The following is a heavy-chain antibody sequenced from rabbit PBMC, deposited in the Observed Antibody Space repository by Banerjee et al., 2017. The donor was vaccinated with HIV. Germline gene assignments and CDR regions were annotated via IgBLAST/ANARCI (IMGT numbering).Heavy chain of an antibody. Sequence: GRFTISSDNAQNTVDLQMNSLTAADTATYFCARVYDDYGDLDLWGPGTLVTVS. D-gene: IGHD2-1*01. V-gene: IGHV1S8*01. CDR3: ARVYDDYGDLDL. J-gene: IGHJ6*01.